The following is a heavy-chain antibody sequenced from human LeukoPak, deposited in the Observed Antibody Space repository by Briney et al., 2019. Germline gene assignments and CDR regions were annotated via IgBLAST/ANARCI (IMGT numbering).Heavy chain of an antibody. D-gene: IGHD5-18*01. V-gene: IGHV4-4*07. Sequence: SETQSLTCTVSGGSISSYYWSWIRQPAGKGLEWIGRIYISGITNYNPSLKSRVTMSLDTSKNQFSLKLSSVTAADTAVYYCARGTAMVSLYYYYYYMDVWGKGTTVTVSS. J-gene: IGHJ6*03. CDR1: GGSISSYY. CDR2: IYISGIT. CDR3: ARGTAMVSLYYYYYYMDV.